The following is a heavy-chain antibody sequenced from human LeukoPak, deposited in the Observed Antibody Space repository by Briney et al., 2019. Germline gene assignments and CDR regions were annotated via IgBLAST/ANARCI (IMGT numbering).Heavy chain of an antibody. CDR1: GFTFDDYA. Sequence: GGSLRLSWAASGFTFDDYAMHWVRQVPGKGLEWVSGINWNSDSIGYAVRGRFTISRDNPKNSLYLQMNSLRVEDTALYYCVTNGGGDSGYGNFDYWGQGTLVTVSS. J-gene: IGHJ4*02. CDR2: INWNSDSI. V-gene: IGHV3-9*01. D-gene: IGHD5-12*01. CDR3: VTNGGGDSGYGNFDY.